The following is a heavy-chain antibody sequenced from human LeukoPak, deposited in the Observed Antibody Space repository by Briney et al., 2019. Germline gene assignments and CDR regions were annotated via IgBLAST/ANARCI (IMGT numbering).Heavy chain of an antibody. J-gene: IGHJ4*02. CDR3: ATLSGYDYFLAKYYFDY. V-gene: IGHV3-30*04. CDR1: GFTFSSYA. CDR2: IRNDGGIT. D-gene: IGHD5-12*01. Sequence: PGGSLRLSCAASGFTFSSYAMQWVGQAPGEGLEGVAVIRNDGGITYYADSVKGRFTFSRDNSKNTLYLRMNSLRAKDTAVYYCATLSGYDYFLAKYYFDYWGQGTLLPVSS.